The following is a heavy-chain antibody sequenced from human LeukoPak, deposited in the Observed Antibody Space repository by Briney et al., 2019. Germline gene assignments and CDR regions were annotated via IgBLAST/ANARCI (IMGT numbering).Heavy chain of an antibody. Sequence: GAPVKVSCKASGYTFTSYYMHWVRQAPGQGLEWMGIINPSGGSTSYAQKFQGRVTMTRDMSTSTVYMELSSLRSEDPAVYYCARGVTTVVTYYYYYYMDVWGKGTTVTVSS. V-gene: IGHV1-46*01. D-gene: IGHD4-23*01. CDR2: INPSGGST. CDR3: ARGVTTVVTYYYYYYMDV. CDR1: GYTFTSYY. J-gene: IGHJ6*03.